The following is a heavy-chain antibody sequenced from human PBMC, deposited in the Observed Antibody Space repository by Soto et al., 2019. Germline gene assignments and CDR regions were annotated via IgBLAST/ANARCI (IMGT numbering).Heavy chain of an antibody. CDR1: GGSISSSSYY. J-gene: IGHJ5*02. V-gene: IGHV4-39*01. CDR2: IYYSGST. CDR3: ARVVVVAATPGWFDP. Sequence: QLQLQESGPGLVKPSETLSLTCTVSGGSISSSSYYWGWIRQPPGKGLEWIGSIYYSGSTYYNPSLKSRVTISVDTSKNQFSLKLSSVTAADTAVYYCARVVVVAATPGWFDPWGQGTLVTVSS. D-gene: IGHD2-15*01.